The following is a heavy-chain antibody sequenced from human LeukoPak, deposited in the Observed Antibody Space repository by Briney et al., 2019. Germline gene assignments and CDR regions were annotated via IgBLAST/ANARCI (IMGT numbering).Heavy chain of an antibody. CDR2: IYYSGST. CDR3: ARGYSSPFDY. J-gene: IGHJ4*02. CDR1: GVSIRSYY. D-gene: IGHD6-13*01. V-gene: IGHV4-59*01. Sequence: SETLSLTCTVSGVSIRSYYWSWIRQPPGKGLEWIGYIYYSGSTNYNPSLKSRVTISVDTSKNQFSLKLSSVTAADTAVYYCARGYSSPFDYWGQGTLVTVSS.